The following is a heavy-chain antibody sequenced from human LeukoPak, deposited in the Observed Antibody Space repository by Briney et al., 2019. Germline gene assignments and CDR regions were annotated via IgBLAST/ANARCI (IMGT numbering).Heavy chain of an antibody. D-gene: IGHD3-22*01. CDR1: GYTFTSYG. V-gene: IGHV1-18*01. CDR3: ARGVRDSSGYYDSDPDY. CDR2: ISAYNGNT. J-gene: IGHJ4*02. Sequence: ASVKVSCKASGYTFTSYGISWVRQAPGQGLEWMGWISAYNGNTNYAQKLQGRVTMTTDTSTSTAYMELRSLRSDDTAVYYCARGVRDSSGYYDSDPDYWGQGTLVTVSS.